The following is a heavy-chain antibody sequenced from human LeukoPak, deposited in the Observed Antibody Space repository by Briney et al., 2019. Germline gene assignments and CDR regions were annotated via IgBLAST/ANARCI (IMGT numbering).Heavy chain of an antibody. Sequence: SETLSLTCAVYGGSFSGYYWSWIRQPPGKGLEWIGEINHSGSTNYNPSLKSRVTISVDTSKNQFSLKLSSVTAADTAVYYCARTSLGSGSYWGPGTLVTASS. CDR2: INHSGST. J-gene: IGHJ4*02. CDR1: GGSFSGYY. D-gene: IGHD3-10*01. V-gene: IGHV4-34*01. CDR3: ARTSLGSGSY.